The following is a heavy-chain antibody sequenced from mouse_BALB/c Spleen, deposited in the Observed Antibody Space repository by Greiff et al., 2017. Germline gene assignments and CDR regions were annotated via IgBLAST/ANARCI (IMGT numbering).Heavy chain of an antibody. Sequence: EVHLVESGGGLVQPGGSLKLSCAASGFTFSSYGMSWVRQTPDKRLELVATINSNGGSTYYPDSVKGRFTISRDNAKNTLYLQMSSLKSEDTAMYYCASDYYGRSYWGQGTSVTVSS. J-gene: IGHJ4*01. CDR1: GFTFSSYG. CDR3: ASDYYGRSY. CDR2: INSNGGST. V-gene: IGHV5-6-3*01. D-gene: IGHD1-1*01.